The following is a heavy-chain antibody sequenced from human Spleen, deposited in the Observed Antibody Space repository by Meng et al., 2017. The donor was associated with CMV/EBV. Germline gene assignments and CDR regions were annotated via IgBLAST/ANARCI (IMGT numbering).Heavy chain of an antibody. J-gene: IGHJ6*02. V-gene: IGHV1-69*05. D-gene: IGHD2/OR15-2a*01. CDR3: ARGILADWGTKSPRYYYGMDV. CDR1: GGTFSSYA. CDR2: IIPILGTA. Sequence: SVKVSCKATGGTFSSYAISWVRQAPGQGLEWMGGIIPILGTANYAQKFQGRVTITTDESTITAYIELSSLTFEDTAVYYCARGILADWGTKSPRYYYGMDVWGQGTTVTVSS.